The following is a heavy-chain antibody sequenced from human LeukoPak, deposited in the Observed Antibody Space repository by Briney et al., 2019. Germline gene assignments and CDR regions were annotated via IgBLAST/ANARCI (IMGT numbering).Heavy chain of an antibody. CDR2: ISGSGGST. V-gene: IGHV3-23*01. Sequence: GGSLRLSCAASGFTFSSYAMSWVRQAPGKGLEWVSAISGSGGSTYYADSVKGRFTISGDNSKNTLYLQMNSLRAEDTAVYYCARTFRRGYDAYYYYMDGWGKGTTVTVSS. J-gene: IGHJ6*03. D-gene: IGHD3-10*01. CDR1: GFTFSSYA. CDR3: ARTFRRGYDAYYYYMDG.